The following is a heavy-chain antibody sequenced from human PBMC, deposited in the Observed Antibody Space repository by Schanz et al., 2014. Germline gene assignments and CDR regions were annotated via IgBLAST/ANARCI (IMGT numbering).Heavy chain of an antibody. CDR3: ARVRVGDGYLFEY. D-gene: IGHD5-12*01. V-gene: IGHV4-31*03. CDR2: IYYSGNT. Sequence: QVQLQESGPGLVKPSQTLSLTCTVSGGSVNSGVYYWNWIRQHPGKGLEWIGYIYYSGNTYYNPSRRGRASVSLDTSKNQFSLKLGSVSAADTAVYYCARVRVGDGYLFEYWGQGTLVTVSS. CDR1: GGSVNSGVYY. J-gene: IGHJ4*02.